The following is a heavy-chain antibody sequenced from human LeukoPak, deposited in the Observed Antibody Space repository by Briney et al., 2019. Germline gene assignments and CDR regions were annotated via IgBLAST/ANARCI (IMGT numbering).Heavy chain of an antibody. Sequence: ASVKVSCKASGYTFTGYYMHWVRQAPGQGLEWMGWINPNSGGTNYAQKLQGRVTMTTDTSTSTAYVELRSLRSDDTAVYYCARGFYDSSGFDYWGQGTLVTVSS. CDR1: GYTFTGYY. D-gene: IGHD3-22*01. CDR2: INPNSGGT. V-gene: IGHV1-2*02. J-gene: IGHJ4*02. CDR3: ARGFYDSSGFDY.